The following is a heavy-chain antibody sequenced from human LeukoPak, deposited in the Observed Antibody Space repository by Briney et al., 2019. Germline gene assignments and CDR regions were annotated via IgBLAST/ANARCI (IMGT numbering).Heavy chain of an antibody. J-gene: IGHJ4*02. CDR2: IYPGDSDT. CDR1: GYHFTSYW. Sequence: GESLQISCEGSGYHFTSYWIGWGRQLPGKGLEWMGIIYPGDSDTRYSPSFQGQVTISADKSISTAYLQWSSLKASDTAMYYCARSSEGLWPYYFDYWGQGTLVTVSS. V-gene: IGHV5-51*01. D-gene: IGHD5-18*01. CDR3: ARSSEGLWPYYFDY.